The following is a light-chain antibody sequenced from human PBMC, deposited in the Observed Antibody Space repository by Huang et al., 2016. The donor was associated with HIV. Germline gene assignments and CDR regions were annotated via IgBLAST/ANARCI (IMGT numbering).Light chain of an antibody. CDR1: QSVSSY. Sequence: EIVLPQSPATLSLSPGERATLPCRASQSVSSYLVWYQQKPGQAPRLLVSDASNRATGIPARFSGSGSGTDFTLTISNLEPEDVAYYDCQQRSNWPITFGQGTRLEI. J-gene: IGKJ5*01. CDR3: QQRSNWPIT. V-gene: IGKV3-11*01. CDR2: DAS.